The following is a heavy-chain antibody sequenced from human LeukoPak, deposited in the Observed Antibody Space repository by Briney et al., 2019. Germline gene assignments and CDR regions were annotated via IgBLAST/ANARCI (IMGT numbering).Heavy chain of an antibody. CDR1: GGSISSGGYY. CDR2: IYYSGST. Sequence: SETLSLTCTVSGGSISSGGYYWSWIRQHPGKGLEWIGYIYYSGSTYYNPSLKSRVTISVDTSKNQFSLKLSSVTAADTAVYYCARGPKYCSSTSCPIRDRPFDYWGQGTLVTVSS. CDR3: ARGPKYCSSTSCPIRDRPFDY. J-gene: IGHJ4*02. D-gene: IGHD2-2*01. V-gene: IGHV4-31*03.